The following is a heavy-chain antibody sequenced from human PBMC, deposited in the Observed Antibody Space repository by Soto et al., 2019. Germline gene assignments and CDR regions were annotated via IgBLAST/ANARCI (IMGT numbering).Heavy chain of an antibody. CDR2: ISGSGVNT. CDR1: GFTFSSYA. CDR3: ARDAGRGYDYSDFDAFDV. Sequence: PGGSLRLSCAASGFTFSSYAVNWVRQAPGKGLEWVSTISGSGVNTYYADSVKGRFTISRDNSKNTLYLQMNSLRAEDTAVYYCARDAGRGYDYSDFDAFDVWGQGTKVTVSS. V-gene: IGHV3-23*01. D-gene: IGHD4-17*01. J-gene: IGHJ3*01.